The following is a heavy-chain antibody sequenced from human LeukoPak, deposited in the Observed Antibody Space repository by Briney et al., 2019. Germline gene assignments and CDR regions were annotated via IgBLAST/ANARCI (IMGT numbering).Heavy chain of an antibody. CDR2: FDPEDGET. J-gene: IGHJ4*02. V-gene: IGHV1-24*01. D-gene: IGHD3-10*01. CDR1: GYTLTDLS. Sequence: GASVKVSCKVSGYTLTDLSMHWVRQAPGKGLEWMGGFDPEDGETIYAQKFQGRVTMTRDTSTSAVYMELSSLRSEDTAVYYCARDLYYYGSGSYCLDYWGQGTLVTVSS. CDR3: ARDLYYYGSGSYCLDY.